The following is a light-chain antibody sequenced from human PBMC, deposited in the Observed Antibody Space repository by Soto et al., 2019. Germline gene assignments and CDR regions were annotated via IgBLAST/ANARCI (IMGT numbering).Light chain of an antibody. Sequence: TQSPGTMSLSPVERATLSCRAVQSVTCTYMAWYQQQPGQAPRLLIYATSFRATGIPDMFRCSGSGTDFTLTISSLQPEDSAVYYCQDSSTSPWTFGQGTKVDIK. CDR3: QDSSTSPWT. V-gene: IGKV3-20*01. CDR2: ATS. CDR1: QSVTCTY. J-gene: IGKJ1*01.